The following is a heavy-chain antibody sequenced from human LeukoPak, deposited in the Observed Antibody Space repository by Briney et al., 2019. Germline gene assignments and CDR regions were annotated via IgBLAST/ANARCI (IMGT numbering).Heavy chain of an antibody. CDR1: GFTFSSYA. Sequence: GSLRLSCAASGFTFSSYAMSWIRQPPGKGLEWIGEINHSGSTNYNPSLKSRVTISVDTSKNQFSLKLSSVTAADTAVYYCARGGPIFGVVIIKNYYGMDVWGQGTTVTVSS. CDR3: ARGGPIFGVVIIKNYYGMDV. V-gene: IGHV4-34*01. J-gene: IGHJ6*02. D-gene: IGHD3-3*01. CDR2: INHSGST.